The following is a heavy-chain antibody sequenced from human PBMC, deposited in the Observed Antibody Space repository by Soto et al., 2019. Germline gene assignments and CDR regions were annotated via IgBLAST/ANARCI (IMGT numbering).Heavy chain of an antibody. D-gene: IGHD2-2*01. J-gene: IGHJ6*02. CDR1: GFTFSSYG. V-gene: IGHV3-33*01. Sequence: QVQLVESGGGVVQPGRSLRLSCAASGFTFSSYGMHWVRQAPGKGLEWVAVIWYDGSNKYYADSVKGRFTSSRDNSKNTLYLQMNSLRAEDTAGYYCARDMSSSWGQQDHYYYYYGMDVWGQGTTVSVSS. CDR3: ARDMSSSWGQQDHYYYYYGMDV. CDR2: IWYDGSNK.